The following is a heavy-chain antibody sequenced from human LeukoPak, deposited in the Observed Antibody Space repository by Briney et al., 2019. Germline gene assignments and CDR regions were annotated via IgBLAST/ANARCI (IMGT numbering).Heavy chain of an antibody. V-gene: IGHV3-21*04. CDR1: GFTFSSYA. Sequence: GGSLRLSCAASGFTFSSYAMSWVRQAPGKGLEWVSSISSSSNYIYYADSVKGRFTISRDNTKNSLFLQMNSLRAEDTAVYYCAKEGGESSSWRQGDWFDPWGQGTLVTVSS. CDR3: AKEGGESSSWRQGDWFDP. J-gene: IGHJ5*02. D-gene: IGHD6-13*01. CDR2: ISSSSNYI.